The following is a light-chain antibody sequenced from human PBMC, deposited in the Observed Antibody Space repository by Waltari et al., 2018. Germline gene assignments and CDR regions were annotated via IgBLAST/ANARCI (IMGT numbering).Light chain of an antibody. V-gene: IGLV3-21*04. CDR3: QVWDDFIDSGV. CDR1: NIETQR. J-gene: IGLJ3*02. CDR2: YDN. Sequence: YVVTQPPSVSVTPGQTATLTCGGENIETQRVNWYQQKPGQAPFLVMFYDNDRPAGIPERFSGSNSGNTATLTINWVEAGDEADYHCQVWDDFIDSGVFGGGTRLIVL.